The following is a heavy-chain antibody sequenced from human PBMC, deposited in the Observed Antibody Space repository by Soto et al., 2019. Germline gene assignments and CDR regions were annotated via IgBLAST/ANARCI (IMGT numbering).Heavy chain of an antibody. J-gene: IGHJ6*02. D-gene: IGHD5-18*01. V-gene: IGHV4-31*03. CDR1: GGSISSGGYY. CDR2: IYYSGST. CDR3: ARGDGGYSSLRGYYYYGKDV. Sequence: SETLSLTCTVSGGSISSGGYYWSWIRQHPGKGLEWIGYIYYSGSTYYNPSLKSRVTISVDTSKNQFSLKLGSVTAADTAVYYCARGDGGYSSLRGYYYYGKDVWGQGTTVTVSS.